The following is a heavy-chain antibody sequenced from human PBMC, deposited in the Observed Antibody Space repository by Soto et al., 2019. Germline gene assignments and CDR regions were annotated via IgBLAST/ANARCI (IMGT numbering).Heavy chain of an antibody. V-gene: IGHV4-34*01. J-gene: IGHJ4*02. CDR2: VNHSGRT. CDR1: GGSFNGYY. Sequence: QVQLRQGGAGLVTPSDTLSLTCAVYGGSFNGYYWNWIRQPPGKGLEWIGEVNHSGRTNYNPSLTSRVSISVDTSKNQFSLGLSSVTAADTAVYSCASQRRTDTTFDYWGQGTLVTVSS. CDR3: ASQRRTDTTFDY. D-gene: IGHD1-26*01.